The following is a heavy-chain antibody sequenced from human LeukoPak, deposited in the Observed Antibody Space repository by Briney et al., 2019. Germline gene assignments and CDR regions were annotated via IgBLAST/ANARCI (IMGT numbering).Heavy chain of an antibody. J-gene: IGHJ4*02. Sequence: PSETLSLTCTVSGASISSYYWSWIRQPPGKGLEWIGYIYYSGSTNYHPSLKSRVTISVDTSKNQFSLKLSSVTAADTAVYYCAREDFGSYYFDYWGQGTLVTVSS. CDR1: GASISSYY. CDR3: AREDFGSYYFDY. V-gene: IGHV4-59*01. CDR2: IYYSGST. D-gene: IGHD3-3*01.